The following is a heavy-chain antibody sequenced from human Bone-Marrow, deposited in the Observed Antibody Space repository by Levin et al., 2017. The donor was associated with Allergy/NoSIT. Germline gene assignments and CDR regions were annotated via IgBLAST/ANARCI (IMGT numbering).Heavy chain of an antibody. CDR2: IYPDDSDA. V-gene: IGHV5-51*01. Sequence: HGESLKISCKTSGYTFISDWIGWVRQTPGKGLEWMAMIYPDDSDARYSPAFQGQVTLSVDKSISTAYVQWSSLKASDSAIYFCARQLYDGRDWVGAFDIWGQGTQVIVSS. J-gene: IGHJ3*02. CDR1: GYTFISDW. D-gene: IGHD2-15*01. CDR3: ARQLYDGRDWVGAFDI.